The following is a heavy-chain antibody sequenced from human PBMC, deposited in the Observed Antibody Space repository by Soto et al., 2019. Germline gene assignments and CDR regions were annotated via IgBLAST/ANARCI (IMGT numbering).Heavy chain of an antibody. CDR2: ISGSGGNT. CDR1: GFTFSSYA. V-gene: IGHV3-23*01. Sequence: GGSLRLSCAASGFTFSSYAMTWVRQAPGKGLEWVSVISGSGGNTYYADSVKGRFTISRDNSKNALYLQMNSLRAEDTAVYYCAKSNAPTTLTTYFYYMDVWGKGTTVTVSS. J-gene: IGHJ6*03. D-gene: IGHD4-4*01. CDR3: AKSNAPTTLTTYFYYMDV.